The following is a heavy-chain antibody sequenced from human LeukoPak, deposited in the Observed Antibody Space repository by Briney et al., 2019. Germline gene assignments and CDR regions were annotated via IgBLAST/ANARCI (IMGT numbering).Heavy chain of an antibody. CDR2: IYHSGST. J-gene: IGHJ4*02. CDR1: GFTFRSYA. Sequence: PGGSLRLSCAASGFTFRSYAMHWVRQPPGKGLEWIGEIYHSGSTNYNPSLKGRVTISVDKSKNQFSLKLSSVTAADTAVYYCARAPIAAAEYFDYWGQGTLVTVSS. CDR3: ARAPIAAAEYFDY. D-gene: IGHD6-13*01. V-gene: IGHV4-4*02.